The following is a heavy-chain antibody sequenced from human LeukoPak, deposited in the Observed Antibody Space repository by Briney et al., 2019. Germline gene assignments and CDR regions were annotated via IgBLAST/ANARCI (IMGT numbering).Heavy chain of an antibody. CDR3: ARAWTGYSYGDY. J-gene: IGHJ4*02. D-gene: IGHD5-18*01. CDR1: GFTFSTYG. Sequence: GGSLRLSCAASGFTFSTYGMHWVRQAPGKGLEWVAFIRYDGSNKYYADSVKGRFTISRDNSKNTLYLQMNSLRAEDTAVYYCARAWTGYSYGDYWGQGTLVTVSS. V-gene: IGHV3-30*02. CDR2: IRYDGSNK.